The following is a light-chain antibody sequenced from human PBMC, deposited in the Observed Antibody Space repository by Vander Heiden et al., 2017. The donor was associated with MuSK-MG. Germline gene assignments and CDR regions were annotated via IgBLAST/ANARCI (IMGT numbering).Light chain of an antibody. CDR1: QDLSNS. CDR2: AAS. V-gene: IGKV1-NL1*01. J-gene: IGKJ4*01. CDR3: QQADYVPHT. Sequence: IQMTQSPSSLSASVGDRVTMTCRASQDLSNSLAWYQQKPGKTPKLLLYAASQLQSGVPSRFSGRASGTDYTLTITILQPEDIPPPYCQQADYVPHTVGGGTTVXTK.